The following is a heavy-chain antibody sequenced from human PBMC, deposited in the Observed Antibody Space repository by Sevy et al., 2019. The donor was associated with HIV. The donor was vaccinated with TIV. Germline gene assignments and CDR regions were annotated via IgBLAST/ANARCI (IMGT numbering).Heavy chain of an antibody. V-gene: IGHV3-30-3*01. D-gene: IGHD4-17*01. CDR2: ISYDGSNK. Sequence: GGSLRLSCAASGITFSSHAMHWVRQAPGKGLEWVTIISYDGSNKYYADSVKGRFTISRDNSKNTLYLQMNSLRAEDTAVYYWAGADYGDYSGEFDYWGQGTLVTVSS. CDR3: AGADYGDYSGEFDY. CDR1: GITFSSHA. J-gene: IGHJ4*02.